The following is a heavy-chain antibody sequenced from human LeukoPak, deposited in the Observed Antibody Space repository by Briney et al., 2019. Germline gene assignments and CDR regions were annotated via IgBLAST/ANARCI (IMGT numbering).Heavy chain of an antibody. CDR2: INSDGSST. J-gene: IGHJ4*02. V-gene: IGHV3-74*01. Sequence: GGSLRLSCAASGFTFSSYWMHWVRQAPGKGLVWVSRINSDGSSTSYADSVKGRFTISRDNAKNTLYLQMNSLRAEDTAVYYCAKDSGSYYTYFDYWGQGTLVTVSS. CDR3: AKDSGSYYTYFDY. D-gene: IGHD3-10*01. CDR1: GFTFSSYW.